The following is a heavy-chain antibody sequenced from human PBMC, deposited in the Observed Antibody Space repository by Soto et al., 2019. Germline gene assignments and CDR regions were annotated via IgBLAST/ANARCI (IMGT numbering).Heavy chain of an antibody. D-gene: IGHD3-16*01. CDR2: INSGGTVA. J-gene: IGHJ4*02. Sequence: EVQLSESGGGLVQPGGSLRLSCAASGFTYESYAMSWVRQAPGKGLEWVSGINSGGTVAHYADSVKGRFAISRYNSKNTLSMEMHSLRADDTGLYYCAISTGGFGGLFIVPSDYWGQGTLVTVSS. CDR1: GFTYESYA. V-gene: IGHV3-23*01. CDR3: AISTGGFGGLFIVPSDY.